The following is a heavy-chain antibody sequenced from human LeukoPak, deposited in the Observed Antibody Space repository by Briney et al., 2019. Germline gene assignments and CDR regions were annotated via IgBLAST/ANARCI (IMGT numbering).Heavy chain of an antibody. Sequence: SQTLSLTCAISGDSVSGDSATWNWIRQSPSRGLEWLGRTYYRSKWYNDYAIFVKSRIAINPDTSKIQFSLQLNSVTPEDTAIYYCARALVRNQYGLDVWGQGTTVTVSS. J-gene: IGHJ6*02. D-gene: IGHD1-14*01. CDR2: TYYRSKWYN. CDR3: ARALVRNQYGLDV. CDR1: GDSVSGDSAT. V-gene: IGHV6-1*01.